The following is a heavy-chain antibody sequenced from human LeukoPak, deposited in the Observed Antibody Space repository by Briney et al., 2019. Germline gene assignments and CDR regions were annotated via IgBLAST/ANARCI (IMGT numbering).Heavy chain of an antibody. D-gene: IGHD4-17*01. CDR3: AKVVGYTVTNPFDY. CDR2: IRYDGSNK. J-gene: IGHJ4*02. CDR1: GFTFSSYG. V-gene: IGHV3-30*02. Sequence: PGGSLRLSCAASGFTFSSYGMHWVRQAPGKGLECVAFIRYDGSNKYYADSVRGRFTISRDNSKNTLYLQMNSLRAEDTAVYYCAKVVGYTVTNPFDYWGQGTLVTVSS.